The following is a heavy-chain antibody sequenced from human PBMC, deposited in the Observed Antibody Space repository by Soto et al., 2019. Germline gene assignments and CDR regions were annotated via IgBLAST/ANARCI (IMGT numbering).Heavy chain of an antibody. Sequence: QVQLQESGPGLAKPSQTLSLTCTVPGGSIVSGAYYWSWVRQHPGKGLELIGDISHRGATHYNPALKTQMFISRVTSKSQSSLKLASVTVADTAVYFCARVAVGSEYGVPNVLGPTSFYYSGMDVWGQGTTVTVSS. CDR1: GGSIVSGAYY. D-gene: IGHD4-17*01. CDR2: ISHRGAT. J-gene: IGHJ6*02. V-gene: IGHV4-31*01. CDR3: ARVAVGSEYGVPNVLGPTSFYYSGMDV.